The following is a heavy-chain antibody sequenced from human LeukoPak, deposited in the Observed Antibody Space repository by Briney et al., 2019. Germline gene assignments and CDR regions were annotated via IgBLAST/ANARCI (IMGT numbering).Heavy chain of an antibody. CDR2: IKQDGSEI. CDR3: ARDVVFDY. D-gene: IGHD2-21*01. J-gene: IGHJ4*02. Sequence: HPGGSLRFSCAASGFTFSYYWMSWVRQAPGKGLEWVANIKQDGSEIYYVDSVKGRFSISRDNAQTSLYLQMNSLRAEDTAVYYCARDVVFDYWGQGTLVTVSS. V-gene: IGHV3-7*01. CDR1: GFTFSYYW.